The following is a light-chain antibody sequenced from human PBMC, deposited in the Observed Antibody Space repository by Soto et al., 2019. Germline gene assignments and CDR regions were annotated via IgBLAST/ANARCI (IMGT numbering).Light chain of an antibody. J-gene: IGLJ3*02. CDR1: NSDIGGYNY. CDR3: CSYAGRYNFWV. CDR2: DVS. V-gene: IGLV2-11*01. Sequence: QSALTQPRSVSGSPGQSVTISCTGTNSDIGGYNYVSWYQQHPGKAPKVMIYDVSRRPSGVPDRFSGSKSGNTASLTISGLQAEDVADYYCCSYAGRYNFWVFGGGTKLTVL.